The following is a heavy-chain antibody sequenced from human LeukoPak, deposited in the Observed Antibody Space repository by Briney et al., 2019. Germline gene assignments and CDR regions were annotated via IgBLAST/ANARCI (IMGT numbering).Heavy chain of an antibody. CDR3: ARDPSGDYIGAFDF. V-gene: IGHV3-23*01. Sequence: PGGSLRLSCVVSGFTFTNYAMIWVRQAPERGLEWVSAIHDIGGGTFYADSVKGRFTISRDNSKNTLYLQMNSLRAEDTAVYYCARDPSGDYIGAFDFWGQGTMVTVSS. CDR2: IHDIGGGT. CDR1: GFTFTNYA. J-gene: IGHJ3*01. D-gene: IGHD4-17*01.